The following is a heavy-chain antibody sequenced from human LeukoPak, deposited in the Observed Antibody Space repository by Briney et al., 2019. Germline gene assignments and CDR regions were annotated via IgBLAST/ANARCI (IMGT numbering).Heavy chain of an antibody. V-gene: IGHV4-4*07. Sequence: PSETLSLTCTVSGGSISSYYWSWIRQPAGKGLEWIGRIYTSGSTNYNPSLKSRVTISIGKSKNQFSLKLSSVTAADTAVYYCARDRAPTYYDSSGYHDAFDIWGQGTMVTVSS. CDR2: IYTSGST. CDR3: ARDRAPTYYDSSGYHDAFDI. D-gene: IGHD3-22*01. J-gene: IGHJ3*02. CDR1: GGSISSYY.